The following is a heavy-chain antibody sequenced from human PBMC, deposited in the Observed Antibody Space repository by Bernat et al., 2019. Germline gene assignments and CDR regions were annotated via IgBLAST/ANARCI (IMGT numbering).Heavy chain of an antibody. CDR3: ARATGGSTGPYYYYMDV. Sequence: QVQLVQSGAEVKKPGSSVKVSCKASGGTFSTYTISWVRQAPGQGFEWMGRSIPILGIANYAQKFQGRVTMPADKSTSTAYMELSSLRSEDTAVYYCARATGGSTGPYYYYMDVWGKGTTVTVSS. V-gene: IGHV1-69*02. CDR1: GGTFSTYT. D-gene: IGHD2-8*02. J-gene: IGHJ6*03. CDR2: SIPILGIA.